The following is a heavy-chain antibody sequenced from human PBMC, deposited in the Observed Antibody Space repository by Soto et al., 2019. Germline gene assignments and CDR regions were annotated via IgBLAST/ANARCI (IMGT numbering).Heavy chain of an antibody. CDR1: VFTFSTNL. CDR2: INSDGTTA. J-gene: IGHJ4*02. V-gene: IGHV3-74*01. D-gene: IGHD3-10*01. CDR3: AKDGERAANFDY. Sequence: VGSLRLSCASSVFTFSTNLMHWVRQGPGKGLVWVSRINSDGTTAAYADSVQGRFTISRDNAKNTLYLHMTSLRGEDTAVYYCAKDGERAANFDYWGQGTLVTLSS.